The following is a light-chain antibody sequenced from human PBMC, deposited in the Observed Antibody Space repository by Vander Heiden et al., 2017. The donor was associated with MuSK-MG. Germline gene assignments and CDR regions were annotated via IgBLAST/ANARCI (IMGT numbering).Light chain of an antibody. CDR1: QSVLYSSNNKNY. Sequence: DIVMTQSPDSLAVSLGERATINCKSSQSVLYSSNNKNYLAWYQQKPGQPPKLLIYWASTRESGVPDRFSGSGSATEFTLTISSLQAEDVAVYYCHQDDSSLGTFGQGTKVEIK. J-gene: IGKJ1*01. CDR3: HQDDSSLGT. CDR2: WAS. V-gene: IGKV4-1*01.